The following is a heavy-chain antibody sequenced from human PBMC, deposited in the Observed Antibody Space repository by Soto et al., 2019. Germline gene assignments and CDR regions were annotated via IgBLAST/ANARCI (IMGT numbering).Heavy chain of an antibody. J-gene: IGHJ6*02. Sequence: QMQLQQSGPGLVKSSQTLSLTCVISGDSVSSNSAGWNWIRQSPSRGLEWLGRTYYKSKWNNDYALSVKSRISINPDTSKNQFALQLYSLKPEDTAVYYCTGITLFLGMDVWGQGTPVTGS. CDR3: TGITLFLGMDV. V-gene: IGHV6-1*01. D-gene: IGHD3-10*02. CDR2: TYYKSKWNN. CDR1: GDSVSSNSAG.